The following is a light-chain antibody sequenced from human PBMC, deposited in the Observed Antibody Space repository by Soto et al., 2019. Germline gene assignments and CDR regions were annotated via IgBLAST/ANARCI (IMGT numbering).Light chain of an antibody. V-gene: IGKV3-20*01. CDR2: EAS. CDR1: QSVSSSY. CDR3: LQYGNLPLT. Sequence: ENVLTQSPGTLSLSPGERATLSCRATQSVSSSYLAWYQQKPGQAPRLLIYEASKRATGIPERFRGSGSGTDFTLTISILEPEDFAVYYCLQYGNLPLTFGQGTNLEIK. J-gene: IGKJ2*01.